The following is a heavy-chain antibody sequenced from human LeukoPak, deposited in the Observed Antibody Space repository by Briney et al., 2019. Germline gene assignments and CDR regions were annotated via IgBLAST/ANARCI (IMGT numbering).Heavy chain of an antibody. D-gene: IGHD5-18*01. J-gene: IGHJ4*02. Sequence: SQTLSLTCTVSGGSISSHYWSWVRQPPGKGLEWIGYVLDNVRTKDNPSLNSRFTLSADTSKNQFSLRLTSVTAADTAVYYCATIKRGNIFGFFDFWGQGILVTVSS. CDR1: GGSISSHY. CDR2: VLDNVRT. V-gene: IGHV4-59*11. CDR3: ATIKRGNIFGFFDF.